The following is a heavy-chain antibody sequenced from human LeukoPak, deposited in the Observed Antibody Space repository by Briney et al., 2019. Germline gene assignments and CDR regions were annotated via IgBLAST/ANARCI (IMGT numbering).Heavy chain of an antibody. Sequence: ASVKVSCKASGYTFTSYDINRVRQATGRGLEWMGWMNPNSGNTGYAQKFQGRVTMTRNTSISTAYMELSSLRSEDTAVYYCARDLVITGFDYWGQGTLVTVSS. V-gene: IGHV1-8*01. D-gene: IGHD3-22*01. J-gene: IGHJ4*02. CDR1: GYTFTSYD. CDR3: ARDLVITGFDY. CDR2: MNPNSGNT.